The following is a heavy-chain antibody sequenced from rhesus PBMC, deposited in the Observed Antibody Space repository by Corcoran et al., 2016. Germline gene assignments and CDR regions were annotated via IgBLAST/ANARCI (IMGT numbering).Heavy chain of an antibody. CDR3: ASGGYYIGSFDY. CDR1: GGSISSSY. V-gene: IGHV4S11*01. J-gene: IGHJ4*01. CDR2: IYGSGSST. Sequence: QVQLQESGPAVVKPSETLSLTCAVSGGSISSSYWSWIRQAPGMGREWIGYIYGSGSSTNYNPSLKSRVTLSVDTSKNQLSLKLSSVAAADTAVYYCASGGYYIGSFDYWGQGVLVTVSS. D-gene: IGHD3-16*01.